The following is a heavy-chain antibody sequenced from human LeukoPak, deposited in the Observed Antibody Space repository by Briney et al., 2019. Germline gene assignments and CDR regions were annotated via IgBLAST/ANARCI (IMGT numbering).Heavy chain of an antibody. J-gene: IGHJ6*02. Sequence: PSETLSLTCAVYGGSFSGYYWSWIRQPPGKGLEWIGEINHSGSTNYNPSLKSRVTISVDTSKNQFSLKLSSVTAADTAVYYCARDTRVRFLEWLSIYYYYGVDVWGQGTTVTVSS. CDR1: GGSFSGYY. D-gene: IGHD3-3*01. CDR3: ARDTRVRFLEWLSIYYYYGVDV. CDR2: INHSGST. V-gene: IGHV4-34*01.